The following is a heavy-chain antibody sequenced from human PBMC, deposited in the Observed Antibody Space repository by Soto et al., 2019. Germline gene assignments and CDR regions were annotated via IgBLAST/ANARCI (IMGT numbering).Heavy chain of an antibody. D-gene: IGHD3-10*01. V-gene: IGHV4-34*01. Sequence: PSETLSLTCAVYGGSFSGYYWSWIRQPPGKGLEWIGEINHSGSTNYNPSLKSRVTISADTSKNQFSLKLSSVTAADTAVYYCASLGFLYYYYGMDVWGQGTTVTVSS. CDR3: ASLGFLYYYYGMDV. J-gene: IGHJ6*02. CDR2: INHSGST. CDR1: GGSFSGYY.